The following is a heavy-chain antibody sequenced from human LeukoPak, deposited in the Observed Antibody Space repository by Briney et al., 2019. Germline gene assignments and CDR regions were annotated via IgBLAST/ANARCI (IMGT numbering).Heavy chain of an antibody. CDR1: GFTFNNYA. D-gene: IGHD5-18*01. V-gene: IGHV3-23*01. CDR3: AKGQGYNYGDSIDY. J-gene: IGHJ4*02. CDR2: INGGGSS. Sequence: HAGGSLRLSCTASGFTFNNYAMTWVRHAPGKGLEWVSVINGGGSSYYADSVKGRFTVSRDNSKNTLYLQMNSLRDEDTAVYYCAKGQGYNYGDSIDYWGQGTLVTVSS.